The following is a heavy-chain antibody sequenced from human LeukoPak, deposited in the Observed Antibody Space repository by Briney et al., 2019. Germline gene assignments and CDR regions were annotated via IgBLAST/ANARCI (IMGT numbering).Heavy chain of an antibody. CDR3: ARAVPGVYAFDI. V-gene: IGHV4-34*01. J-gene: IGHJ3*02. CDR2: INHSGST. Sequence: SETLSLTCAVYGGSFSGYYWSWIRQPPGKGLEWIGEINHSGSTNYNPSLKSRVTMSVDTSKNQFSLKLSSVTAADTAVYYCARAVPGVYAFDIWGQGTMVTVSS. CDR1: GGSFSGYY.